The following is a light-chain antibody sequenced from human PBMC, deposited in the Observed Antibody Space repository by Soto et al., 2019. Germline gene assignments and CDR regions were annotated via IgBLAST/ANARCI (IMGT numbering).Light chain of an antibody. Sequence: DIQLTQSPSFLSASVGDRVTITCRASQGISSYLAWYQQKPGKAPKLLIYAASTMQSGVPSRFSGSGSGTEFTLTISSLQPEDFETYYCQQINMGGTFGQGTKLEIK. J-gene: IGKJ2*01. CDR3: QQINMGGT. CDR1: QGISSY. CDR2: AAS. V-gene: IGKV1-9*01.